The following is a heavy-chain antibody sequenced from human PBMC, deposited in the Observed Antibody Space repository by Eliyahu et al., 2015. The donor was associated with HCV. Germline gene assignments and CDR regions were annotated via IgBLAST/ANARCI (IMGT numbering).Heavy chain of an antibody. V-gene: IGHV3-33*01. CDR3: ARGGSTLDY. D-gene: IGHD6-13*01. CDR1: GFTFSSYG. CDR2: IWYDGSNK. Sequence: QVQLVESGGGVVQPGXSLRLSCXASGFTFSSYGMHWVRQAPGKGLEWVAVIWYDGSNKYYADSVKGRFTISRDNSKNTLYLQMNSLRAEDTAVYYCARGGSTLDYWGQGTLVTVSS. J-gene: IGHJ4*02.